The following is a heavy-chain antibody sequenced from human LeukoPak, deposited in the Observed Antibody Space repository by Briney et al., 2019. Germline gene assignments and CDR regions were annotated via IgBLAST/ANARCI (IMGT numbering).Heavy chain of an antibody. CDR1: GGSISSSSYY. CDR2: IYYSGST. D-gene: IGHD3-10*01. J-gene: IGHJ3*02. CDR3: AKDGRQWKAYFYGSGSANAFDI. Sequence: SETLSLTCTVSGGSISSSSYYWGWIRQPPGKGLEWIGSIYYSGSTYYNPSLKSRVTISVDTSKNQFSLKLSSVTAADTAVYYCAKDGRQWKAYFYGSGSANAFDIWGQGTMVTVSS. V-gene: IGHV4-39*02.